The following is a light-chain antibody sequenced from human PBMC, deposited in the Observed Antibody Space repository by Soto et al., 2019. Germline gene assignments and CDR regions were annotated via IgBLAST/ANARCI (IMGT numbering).Light chain of an antibody. Sequence: DIQVTQSPSALSASVGDRVTIPCRASQSVDTWLAWYQRRPGKAPKLLIYMASTLEVGDPSRFSGSASGTEFTLTISSLQPDDSSSYYGQQYKTYSPTFGQGIKVEI. CDR3: QQYKTYSPT. CDR2: MAS. CDR1: QSVDTW. V-gene: IGKV1-5*03. J-gene: IGKJ1*01.